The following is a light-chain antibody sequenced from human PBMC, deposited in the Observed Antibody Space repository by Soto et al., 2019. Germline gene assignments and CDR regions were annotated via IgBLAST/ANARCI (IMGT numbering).Light chain of an antibody. CDR1: QSVSNNY. CDR3: QQYGSSGT. CDR2: GAS. J-gene: IGKJ1*01. Sequence: EIVLTQSPGTLSLSPGERATLSCRASQSVSNNYLAWYQKKPGQAPRLLIYGASNRATGIPDRFSGSGSGTDCTLTISRLEPEDFAVYYWQQYGSSGTFGQGTKVEIK. V-gene: IGKV3-20*01.